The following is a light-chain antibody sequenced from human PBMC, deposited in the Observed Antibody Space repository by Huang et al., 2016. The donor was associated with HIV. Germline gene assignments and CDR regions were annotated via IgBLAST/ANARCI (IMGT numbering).Light chain of an antibody. Sequence: EIVMTQSPATLSLSPGERATLSCRASQSVSSNLVWYQQKPGQAPRLLIPGASTRATGIPGRFSGSGSGTEFTLTISSLQSEDFAVYHCQQYKNWPTYTFGQGTKLEIK. CDR1: QSVSSN. J-gene: IGKJ2*01. CDR2: GAS. V-gene: IGKV3-15*01. CDR3: QQYKNWPTYT.